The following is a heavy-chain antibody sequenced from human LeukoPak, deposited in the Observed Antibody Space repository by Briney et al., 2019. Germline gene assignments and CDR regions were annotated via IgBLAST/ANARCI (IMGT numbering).Heavy chain of an antibody. CDR2: IYTSGST. V-gene: IGHV4-61*02. J-gene: IGHJ6*03. CDR3: ARGFRSFTIFGVEAGYYYMDV. CDR1: GGSISSGSYY. Sequence: SQTLSLTCTVSGGSISSGSYYWSWIRQPAGKGLEWIGRIYTSGSTNYNPSLKSRVTISVDTSKNQFSLKLSSVTAADTAVYYCARGFRSFTIFGVEAGYYYMDVWGKGTTVTVSS. D-gene: IGHD3-3*01.